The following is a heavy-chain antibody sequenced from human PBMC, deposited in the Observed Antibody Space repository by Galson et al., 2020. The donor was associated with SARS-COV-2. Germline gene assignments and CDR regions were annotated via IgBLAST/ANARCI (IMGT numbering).Heavy chain of an antibody. V-gene: IGHV3-30-3*01. CDR3: ARPRSGSYLYWFDP. J-gene: IGHJ5*02. CDR1: GFTFSIYA. D-gene: IGHD1-26*01. Sequence: GESLKISCAASGFTFSIYAMHWVRQAPGKGLEWVAVISYDGSNKYYADSVKGRFTISRDNSKNTLYLQMNSLRAEDTAVYYCARPRSGSYLYWFDPWGQGTLVTVSS. CDR2: ISYDGSNK.